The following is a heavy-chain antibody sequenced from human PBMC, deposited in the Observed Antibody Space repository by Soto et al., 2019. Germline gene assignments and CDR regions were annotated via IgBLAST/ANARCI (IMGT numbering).Heavy chain of an antibody. J-gene: IGHJ4*02. V-gene: IGHV4-34*01. CDR1: GGSFSGYY. Sequence: QVQLQQWGAGLLKPSETLSLTCAVYGGSFSGYYWSWIRQPPGKGLEWIGEINHSGSTNYNPSLKSRVTISVDTSKNQFSLKLSSVTAADTAVYYCASGGAWASKRYSDYWGQGTLVTVSS. CDR3: ASGGAWASKRYSDY. D-gene: IGHD3-16*02. CDR2: INHSGST.